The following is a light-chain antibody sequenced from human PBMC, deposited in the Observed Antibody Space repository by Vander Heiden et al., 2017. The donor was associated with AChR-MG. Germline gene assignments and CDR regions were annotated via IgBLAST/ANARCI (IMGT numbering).Light chain of an antibody. CDR1: QAINTD. V-gene: IGKV1-6*02. J-gene: IGKJ1*01. CDR2: GAS. CDR3: RQEGYSPRT. Sequence: TPSPSSLSASFGARVTLTCRASQAINTDLAWYQQKPGKAPKLLIYGASTLQSGVPTRFSGSGSGTEFTLTINSLQPEDFATYYCRQEGYSPRTFGQGTKVEIK.